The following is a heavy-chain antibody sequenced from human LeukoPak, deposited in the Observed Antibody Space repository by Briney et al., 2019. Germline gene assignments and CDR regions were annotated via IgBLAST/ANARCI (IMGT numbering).Heavy chain of an antibody. V-gene: IGHV3-23*01. CDR2: ISGSGGST. CDR1: GFTFSSYA. CDR3: AKDPSYRSSWYEGSYFDY. D-gene: IGHD6-13*01. J-gene: IGHJ4*02. Sequence: QPGGSLRLSCAASGFTFSSYAMSWVRQAPGKGLEWVSAISGSGGSTYYADSVKGRFTISRDNSKNTLYLQMNSLRAEDTAVYYCAKDPSYRSSWYEGSYFDYWGQGTLVTVSS.